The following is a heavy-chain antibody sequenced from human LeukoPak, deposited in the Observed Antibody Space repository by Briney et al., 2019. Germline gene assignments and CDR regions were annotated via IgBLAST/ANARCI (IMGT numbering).Heavy chain of an antibody. CDR1: GFTFSAYH. J-gene: IGHJ5*02. CDR3: ARDGLEYSSGWYGSGWFDP. Sequence: GGSLRLSCAASGFTFSAYHINWVRQAPGKGLEWISYISTTGTTIHYADSVKGRFAISRDNAKSSLYLQMNSLRDEDTAVYYCARDGLEYSSGWYGSGWFDPWGQGTLVTVSS. CDR2: ISTTGTTI. V-gene: IGHV3-48*02. D-gene: IGHD6-19*01.